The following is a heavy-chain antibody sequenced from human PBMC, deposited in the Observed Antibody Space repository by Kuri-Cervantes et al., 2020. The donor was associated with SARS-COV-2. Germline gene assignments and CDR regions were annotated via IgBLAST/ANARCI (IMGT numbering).Heavy chain of an antibody. V-gene: IGHV4-34*01. CDR1: GESFSDYY. J-gene: IGHJ4*02. CDR2: INHSGSV. CDR3: ARGAHHIRFRGEIDY. D-gene: IGHD3-3*01. Sequence: GSLRLSCAVYGESFSDYYWTWIRQPPGKGLEWIGEINHSGSVNYNPSLKSRVTISVDRSKNQFSLKLSSVTAADTALYYCARGAHHIRFRGEIDYWSQGTLVTVSS.